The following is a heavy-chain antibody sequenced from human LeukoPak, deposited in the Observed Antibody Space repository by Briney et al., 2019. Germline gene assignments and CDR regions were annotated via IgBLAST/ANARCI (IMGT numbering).Heavy chain of an antibody. CDR1: GDSVSSNSAA. CDR3: ATRAYDYVAPGHYFDY. Sequence: SQTLSLTCAISGDSVSSNSAAWNWIRQSPSRGLEWLGRTYYRSKWYNDYAVSVKSRITINPDTSKNQFSLKLSSVTAADTAVYYCATRAYDYVAPGHYFDYWGQGTLVTVSS. CDR2: TYYRSKWYN. D-gene: IGHD3-16*01. V-gene: IGHV6-1*01. J-gene: IGHJ4*02.